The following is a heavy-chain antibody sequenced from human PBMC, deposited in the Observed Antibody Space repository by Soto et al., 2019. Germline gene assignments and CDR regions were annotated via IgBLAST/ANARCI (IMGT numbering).Heavy chain of an antibody. D-gene: IGHD5-18*01. CDR1: GGSVSSGSYY. CDR2: IYYSGST. CDR3: ARDGPYSSGNPVAGHGVDW. V-gene: IGHV4-61*01. J-gene: IGHJ4*02. Sequence: QVQLQESGPGLVKPSETLSLTCTVSGGSVSSGSYYWSWIRQPPGKGLEWIGYIYYSGSTKYNPPRKSRGTVSVDTSKNQFSLKLSSVTAADTAVYYCARDGPYSSGNPVAGHGVDWWGQGTLVTVSS.